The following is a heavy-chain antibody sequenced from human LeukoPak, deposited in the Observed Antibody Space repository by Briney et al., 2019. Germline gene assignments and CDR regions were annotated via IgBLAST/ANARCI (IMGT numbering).Heavy chain of an antibody. CDR2: ISSSTTHI. V-gene: IGHV3-21*01. J-gene: IGHJ6*02. D-gene: IGHD4-17*01. CDR1: GFPFNRYT. Sequence: TGGSPRLSCAASGFPFNRYTMNWVRQAPGKGLEWVSSISSSTTHIYYADSVKGRFTISRNNAKNSLNLQMNSLRAEDTAVYYCARDSYGDYERYYYGMDVWGQGTTVTVSS. CDR3: ARDSYGDYERYYYGMDV.